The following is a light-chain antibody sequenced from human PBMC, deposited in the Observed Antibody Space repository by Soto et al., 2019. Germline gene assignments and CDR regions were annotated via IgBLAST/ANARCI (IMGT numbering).Light chain of an antibody. CDR3: QQNKDWLT. CDR1: QSVSSD. V-gene: IGKV3-15*01. J-gene: IGKJ4*01. Sequence: IEMTQSPATLSVSPGERVTLSCRASQSVSSDIAWYQQKPGQAPRLLIYGASTRASGIPDRFSGSGFGTVFTLTISRLQSEDFAVYYCQQNKDWLTFGGGTKVEI. CDR2: GAS.